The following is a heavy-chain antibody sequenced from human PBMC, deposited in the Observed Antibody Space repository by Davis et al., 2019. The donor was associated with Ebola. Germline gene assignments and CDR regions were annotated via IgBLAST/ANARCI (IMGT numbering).Heavy chain of an antibody. V-gene: IGHV3-23*01. CDR1: GFTFSSYA. J-gene: IGHJ4*02. CDR2: ISGSGGST. CDR3: AKDWYSSSWYHAPYYFDY. D-gene: IGHD6-13*01. Sequence: GESLKISCAASGFTFSSYAMSWVRQAPGKGLEWVSAISGSGGSTNYADSVKGRFTISRDNSKNTLYLQMNSLRAEDTAVYYCAKDWYSSSWYHAPYYFDYWGQGTLVTVSS.